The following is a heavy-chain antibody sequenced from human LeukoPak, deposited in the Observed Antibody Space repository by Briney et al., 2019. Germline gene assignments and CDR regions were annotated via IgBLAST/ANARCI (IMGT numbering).Heavy chain of an antibody. CDR1: GGTFISYA. J-gene: IGHJ4*02. CDR2: TIPIFGTA. V-gene: IGHV1-69*13. Sequence: GASVKVSCKASGGTFISYAISWVRQAPGQGLEWMGGTIPIFGTANYAQKFQGRVTITADESTSTAYMELSSLRSEDTAVYYCARSAGYSSGDYYFDYWGQGTLVTVSS. CDR3: ARSAGYSSGDYYFDY. D-gene: IGHD6-19*01.